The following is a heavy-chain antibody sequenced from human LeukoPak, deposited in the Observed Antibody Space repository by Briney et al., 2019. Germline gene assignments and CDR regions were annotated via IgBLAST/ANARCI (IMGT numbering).Heavy chain of an antibody. J-gene: IGHJ4*02. V-gene: IGHV4-34*01. CDR1: GGSFSGYY. CDR2: INHSGST. CDR3: ARKKVLLWFGRPPFFDY. D-gene: IGHD3-10*01. Sequence: SQTLSLTCAVYGGSFSGYYWSWIRQPPGKGLEWIGEINHSGSTNYNPSLKSRVTISVDTSKNQFSLKLSSVTAADTAVYYCARKKVLLWFGRPPFFDYWGQGTLVTVSS.